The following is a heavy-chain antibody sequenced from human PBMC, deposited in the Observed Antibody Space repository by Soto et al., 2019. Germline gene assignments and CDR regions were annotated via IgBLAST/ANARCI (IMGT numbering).Heavy chain of an antibody. J-gene: IGHJ4*02. Sequence: ASVKVSCKASGYTFTTYAMHWVRQAPGQSLEWMGWINAGNGDTKYSQKFQGRVTITRDTSASTAYMEMSSLRSEDTAVYYCARSGTIFGVVSDYWGQGTLVTVSS. CDR3: ARSGTIFGVVSDY. CDR2: INAGNGDT. D-gene: IGHD3-3*01. V-gene: IGHV1-3*01. CDR1: GYTFTTYA.